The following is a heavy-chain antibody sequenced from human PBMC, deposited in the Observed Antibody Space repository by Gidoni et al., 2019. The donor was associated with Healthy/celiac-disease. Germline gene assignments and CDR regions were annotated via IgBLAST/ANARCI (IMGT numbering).Heavy chain of an antibody. CDR1: GFTFSSYW. CDR2: IKQDGSEK. Sequence: EVQLVESGGGLVQPGGSLRLSCAASGFTFSSYWMSWVRQAPGKGLEWVANIKQDGSEKYYVDSVKGRFTISRDNAKNSLYLQMNSLRAEDTAVYYCARDRVVPAPYYYYYMDVWGKGTTVTVSS. V-gene: IGHV3-7*03. J-gene: IGHJ6*03. D-gene: IGHD2-2*01. CDR3: ARDRVVPAPYYYYYMDV.